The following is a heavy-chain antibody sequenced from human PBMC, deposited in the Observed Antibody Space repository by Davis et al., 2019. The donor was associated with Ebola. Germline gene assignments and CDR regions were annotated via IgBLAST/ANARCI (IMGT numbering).Heavy chain of an antibody. V-gene: IGHV3-30*18. D-gene: IGHD4-23*01. CDR2: ISYDGSNK. CDR1: GSTFSSYG. Sequence: SLKISCAASGSTFSSYGMHWVRQASGKGLEWVAVISYDGSNKYYADSVKGRFTISRDNSRNTLYLQMNSLRAEDTAVYYCAKDLKLPKKPYYFDYWGQGALVTVSS. J-gene: IGHJ4*02. CDR3: AKDLKLPKKPYYFDY.